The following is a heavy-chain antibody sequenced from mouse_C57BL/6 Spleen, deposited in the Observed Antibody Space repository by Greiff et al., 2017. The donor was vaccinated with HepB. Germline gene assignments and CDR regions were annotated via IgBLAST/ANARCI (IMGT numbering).Heavy chain of an antibody. Sequence: VQLQQSGPGLVAPSQSLSITCTVSGFSLTSYGVDWVRQPPGKGLEWLGVIWGGGSTNYNSALMSRLNISKDNSKSQVLLKMNSLQTDDTAMYYCAKHEVGYDYDGYAMDYWGQGTSVTVSS. CDR2: IWGGGST. J-gene: IGHJ4*01. V-gene: IGHV2-9*01. D-gene: IGHD2-4*01. CDR1: GFSLTSYG. CDR3: AKHEVGYDYDGYAMDY.